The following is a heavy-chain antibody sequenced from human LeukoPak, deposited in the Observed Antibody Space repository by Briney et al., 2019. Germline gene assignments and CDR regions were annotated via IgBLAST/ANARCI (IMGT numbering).Heavy chain of an antibody. CDR1: GYTFTGYY. Sequence: ASVKVSCKASGYTFTGYYMHWVRQAPGQGLEWMGSINPTGDGTHYAQKFQGRITMTRDTSITTAYMELSSLRSDDTAVYYCARDPSEDIVAYFDYWGQGTLVTVSS. CDR2: INPTGDGT. CDR3: ARDPSEDIVAYFDY. J-gene: IGHJ4*02. V-gene: IGHV1-2*02. D-gene: IGHD5-12*01.